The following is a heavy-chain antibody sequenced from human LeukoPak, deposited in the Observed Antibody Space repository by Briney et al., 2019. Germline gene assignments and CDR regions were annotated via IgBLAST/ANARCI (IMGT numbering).Heavy chain of an antibody. CDR1: GLTFSSHA. Sequence: GGSLRLSCAASGLTFSSHAMHWVRQDPGKGLAWVAVISYDARNKYYADSVKGRFTISRDNSKSILYLQMNSLRDEDTAVYYRATGDCGGDCYSSYFDYWAREPWFPSPQ. V-gene: IGHV3-30*04. CDR2: ISYDARNK. D-gene: IGHD2-21*02. J-gene: IGHJ4*02. CDR3: ATGDCGGDCYSSYFDY.